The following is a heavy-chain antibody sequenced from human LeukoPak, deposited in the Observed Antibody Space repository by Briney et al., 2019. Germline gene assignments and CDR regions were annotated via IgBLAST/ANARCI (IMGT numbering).Heavy chain of an antibody. Sequence: GGSLRLSCAASGFTFSSYDMHWVRHATGKGLEWVSAIRTAGDTYYPGSVKGRFTISRENTKNSLYLQMNSLRAGDTAVYYCARGREAGTFFYGMDVWGQGTTVTVSS. D-gene: IGHD6-19*01. CDR1: GFTFSSYD. J-gene: IGHJ6*02. V-gene: IGHV3-13*01. CDR2: IRTAGDT. CDR3: ARGREAGTFFYGMDV.